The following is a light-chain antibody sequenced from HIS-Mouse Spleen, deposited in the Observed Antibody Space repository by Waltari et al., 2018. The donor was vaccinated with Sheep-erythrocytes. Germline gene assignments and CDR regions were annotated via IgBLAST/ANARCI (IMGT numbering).Light chain of an antibody. CDR1: KLGDKY. CDR3: QAWDSSTVV. Sequence: SYELTQPPSVSVSPGQTASIPCSGDKLGDKYACWYQQKPGQSPVLVIYQDSKRPSGIPERFSGSNSGNTPTLTISGTQAMDEADYYCQAWDSSTVVFGGGTKLTVL. J-gene: IGLJ2*01. V-gene: IGLV3-1*01. CDR2: QDS.